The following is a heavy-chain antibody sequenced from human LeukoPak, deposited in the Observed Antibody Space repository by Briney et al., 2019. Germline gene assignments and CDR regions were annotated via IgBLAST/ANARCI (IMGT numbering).Heavy chain of an antibody. Sequence: PGGSLRLSCAASGFTFSSYWMHWVRQAPEKGLVWVSHINTDGSSTGYADSVKGRFTISRDNAKNTLYLQMNSLRAEDTAVYYCARDIYDSSGYYYGPFDYWGQGTLVTVSS. D-gene: IGHD3-22*01. CDR2: INTDGSST. J-gene: IGHJ4*02. CDR1: GFTFSSYW. V-gene: IGHV3-74*01. CDR3: ARDIYDSSGYYYGPFDY.